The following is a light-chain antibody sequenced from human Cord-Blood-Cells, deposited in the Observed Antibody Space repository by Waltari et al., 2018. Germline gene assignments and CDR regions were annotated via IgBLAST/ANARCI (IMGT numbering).Light chain of an antibody. Sequence: DIQMTQSPSSLSASVGDRVTITCQASKDISNYLNWYQQKPGKDPKLLIYDASNLETGVPSRFSGSGSGTDFTFTISSLQPEDIAAYYCQQYDNLPHTFGRGTKVEIK. CDR3: QQYDNLPHT. J-gene: IGKJ4*01. V-gene: IGKV1-33*01. CDR1: KDISNY. CDR2: DAS.